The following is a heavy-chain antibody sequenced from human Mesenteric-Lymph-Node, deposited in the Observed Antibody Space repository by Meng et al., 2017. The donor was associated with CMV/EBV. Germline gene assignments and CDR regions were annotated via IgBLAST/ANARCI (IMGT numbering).Heavy chain of an antibody. V-gene: IGHV3-23*01. CDR2: ISGSGSST. D-gene: IGHD6-19*01. J-gene: IGHJ4*02. CDR1: GFTFSAYA. Sequence: GESLKISCAASGFTFSAYAMSWVRQAPGKGLEWVSTISGSGSSTYYADSVKGRFTISRDNSKNTLYLQMNSLRAEDTAVYYCAKDPYSSGWYGGFDYWGQGTLVNV. CDR3: AKDPYSSGWYGGFDY.